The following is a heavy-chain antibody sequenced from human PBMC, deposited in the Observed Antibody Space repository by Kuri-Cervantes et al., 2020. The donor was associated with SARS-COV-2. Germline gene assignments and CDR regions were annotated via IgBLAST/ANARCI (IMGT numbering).Heavy chain of an antibody. J-gene: IGHJ4*02. CDR2: ISSSGSTI. CDR1: GFTFSDYY. D-gene: IGHD5-12*01. CDR3: ARDYVDIVATIKGGFYFDY. V-gene: IGHV3-11*01. Sequence: GGSLRLSCAASGFTFSDYYMSWIRQAPGKGLEWVSYISSSGSTIYYADSVKGRFTISRDNAKNSLYLQMNSLRAEDTAVYYCARDYVDIVATIKGGFYFDYWGQGTLVTVSS.